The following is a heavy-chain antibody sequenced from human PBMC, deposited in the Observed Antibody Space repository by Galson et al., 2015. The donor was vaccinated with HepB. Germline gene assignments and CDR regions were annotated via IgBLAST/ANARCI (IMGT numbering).Heavy chain of an antibody. CDR2: IIPIYGTA. V-gene: IGHV1-69*13. D-gene: IGHD5-12*01. Sequence: SVKVSCKASGGTFSTYSISWVRQAPGQGLEWMGGIIPIYGTANYAQNLQGRVTITADDFTTTTYMELSSLRSEDTAVYYCARTNSAYDFLDYWGQGTLVTVSS. CDR1: GGTFSTYS. J-gene: IGHJ4*02. CDR3: ARTNSAYDFLDY.